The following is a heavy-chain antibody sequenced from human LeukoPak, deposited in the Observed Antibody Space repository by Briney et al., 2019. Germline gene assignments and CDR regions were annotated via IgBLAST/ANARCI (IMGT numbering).Heavy chain of an antibody. Sequence: PSETLSLTCTVSGYSISSGYYWGWIRQPPGKGLEWIGSIYHSGSTYYNPSLKSRVTISVDTSKNQFSLKLSSVTAADTAVYYCARARPGGDASDIWGQGTMVTVSS. J-gene: IGHJ3*02. V-gene: IGHV4-38-2*02. CDR1: GYSISSGYY. D-gene: IGHD3-10*01. CDR2: IYHSGST. CDR3: ARARPGGDASDI.